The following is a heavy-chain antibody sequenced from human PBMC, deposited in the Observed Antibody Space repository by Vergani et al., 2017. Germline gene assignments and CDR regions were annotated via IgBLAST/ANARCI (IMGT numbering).Heavy chain of an antibody. CDR1: GFTFGDYY. J-gene: IGHJ4*02. V-gene: IGHV3-7*04. Sequence: EVQLVESGGGLVQPGGSLRLSCAASGFTFGDYYMAWIRLAPGKGLDWVASIKRDGTETFYVDSVKGRFTLSRDNAKTTLYLQMNSLRDEDTAVYYCAKEGGGYCSGGTCYPEYWGQGTLVIVSS. CDR3: AKEGGGYCSGGTCYPEY. D-gene: IGHD2-15*01. CDR2: IKRDGTET.